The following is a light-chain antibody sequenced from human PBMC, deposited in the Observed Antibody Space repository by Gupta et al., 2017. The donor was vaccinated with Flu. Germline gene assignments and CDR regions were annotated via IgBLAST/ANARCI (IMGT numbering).Light chain of an antibody. J-gene: IGLJ1*01. CDR2: HHR. V-gene: IGLV3-1*01. CDR1: ILRDKY. Sequence: PGQTASITCSGDILRDKYAAWYQQKAGQSPVLIIYHHRKRPSGIPERFSGSKSGNTDTLTITGTQAMDEADDYCQAWDSTAGGVFGTGSKVTVL. CDR3: QAWDSTAGGV.